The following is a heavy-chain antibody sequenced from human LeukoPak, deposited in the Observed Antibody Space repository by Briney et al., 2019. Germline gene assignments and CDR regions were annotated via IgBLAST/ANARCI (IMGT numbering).Heavy chain of an antibody. V-gene: IGHV4-34*01. CDR3: ARRALGINY. Sequence: SETLSLTCAVYGGSFSGYYWSWIRQPPGKGLEWIGEINHSGSTNYNPSLKSRVTISVDTSKNQFPLKLSSVTAADTAVYYCARRALGINYWGQGTLVTVSS. CDR1: GGSFSGYY. CDR2: INHSGST. J-gene: IGHJ4*02. D-gene: IGHD7-27*01.